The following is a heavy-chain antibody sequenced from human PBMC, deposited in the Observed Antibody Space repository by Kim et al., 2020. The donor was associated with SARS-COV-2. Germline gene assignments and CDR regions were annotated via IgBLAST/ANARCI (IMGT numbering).Heavy chain of an antibody. D-gene: IGHD2-21*02. J-gene: IGHJ4*02. CDR1: GYTFTGNH. CDR3: ARDREGDWTIDY. V-gene: IGHV1-46*01. Sequence: ASVKVSCKASGYTFTGNHMHWVRQAPGQGLEWMGIITPSDGNKRYAQKFQGRVTMTRDTSTSTVYMELSSLRSEDTAVYYCARDREGDWTIDYWGQGTLVTVSS. CDR2: ITPSDGNK.